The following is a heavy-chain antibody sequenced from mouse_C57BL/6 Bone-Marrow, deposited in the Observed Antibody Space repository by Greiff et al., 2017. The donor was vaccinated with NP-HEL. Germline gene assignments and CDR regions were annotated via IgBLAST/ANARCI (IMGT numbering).Heavy chain of an antibody. D-gene: IGHD1-1*01. V-gene: IGHV5-6*01. CDR3: ARHPTVVATEGYFDY. CDR2: ISSGGSYT. Sequence: EVQLQESGGDLVKPGGSLKLSCAASGFTFSSYGMSWVRQTPDKRLEWVATISSGGSYTYYPDSVKGRFTISRDNAKNTLYLQMSSLKSEDTAMYYCARHPTVVATEGYFDYWGQGTTLTVSS. J-gene: IGHJ2*01. CDR1: GFTFSSYG.